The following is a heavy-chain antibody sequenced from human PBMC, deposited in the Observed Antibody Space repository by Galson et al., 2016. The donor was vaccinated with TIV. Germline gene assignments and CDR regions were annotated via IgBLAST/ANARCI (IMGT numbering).Heavy chain of an antibody. CDR1: GGSISSGGYY. V-gene: IGHV4-31*03. CDR3: ARVLSGRVTRYHFIDC. CDR2: IYYSGST. Sequence: TLSLTCTVSGGSISSGGYYWSWIRQHPGKGLEWIGYIYYSGSTYYNPSLKSRVTISVDTSKNQFSLKLSSVTAADTAVYYCARVLSGRVTRYHFIDCWGQGTLVTVSS. D-gene: IGHD2/OR15-2a*01. J-gene: IGHJ4*02.